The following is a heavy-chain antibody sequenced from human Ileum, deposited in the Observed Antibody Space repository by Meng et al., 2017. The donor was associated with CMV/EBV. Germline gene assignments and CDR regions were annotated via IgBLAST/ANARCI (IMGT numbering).Heavy chain of an antibody. J-gene: IGHJ4*02. CDR1: ASTFTSHY. CDR2: INPSGGST. Sequence: CKASASTFTSHYIHWVRQAPGQGLEWMRTINPSGGSTSYAQKFQGRVTMTRDTSTSTVYMELSSLRSEDTAVYYCARDFGSGYYMLDYWGQGTLVTVSS. V-gene: IGHV1-46*01. CDR3: ARDFGSGYYMLDY. D-gene: IGHD5-12*01.